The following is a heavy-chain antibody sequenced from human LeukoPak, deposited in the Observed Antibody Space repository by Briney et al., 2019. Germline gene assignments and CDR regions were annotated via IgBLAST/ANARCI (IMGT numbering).Heavy chain of an antibody. D-gene: IGHD5-18*01. CDR3: ARGSRSYGSLRGFDP. CDR2: IIPIFGTA. CDR1: GGTFSSYA. J-gene: IGHJ5*02. Sequence: SVKLSCKASGGTFSSYAISWVRQAPGQGLEWMRGIIPIFGTANYAQKFQGRVTITTDESTSTAYMELSSLRSEDTAVYYCARGSRSYGSLRGFDPWGQGTLVTVSS. V-gene: IGHV1-69*05.